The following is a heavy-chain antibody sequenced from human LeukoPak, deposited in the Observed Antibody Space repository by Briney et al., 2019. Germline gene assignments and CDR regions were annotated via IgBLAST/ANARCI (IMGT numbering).Heavy chain of an antibody. J-gene: IGHJ4*02. CDR2: INPNSGGT. D-gene: IGHD6-13*01. V-gene: IGHV1-2*04. CDR3: ARAGIAAISFDY. Sequence: ASVKVSCKASGYTFTGYYMHWVRQAPGQGLEWMGWINPNSGGTNYAQKFQGWVTMTRDTSISTAYMVLSRLRSDDTAVYYCARAGIAAISFDYWGQGTLVTVSS. CDR1: GYTFTGYY.